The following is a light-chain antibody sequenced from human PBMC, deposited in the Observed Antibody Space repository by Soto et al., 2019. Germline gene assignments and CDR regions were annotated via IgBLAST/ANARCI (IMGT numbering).Light chain of an antibody. V-gene: IGKV1-39*01. CDR3: QQSYSTPQFT. CDR2: AAS. CDR1: QSISSY. J-gene: IGKJ5*01. Sequence: DIQMTQSASSLSASLGDRVTITCRASQSISSYLNWYQQKPVKAPKLLIYAASSLQSGVPSRFSGSGSGTDFTLTISSLQPEDFATYYCQQSYSTPQFTFGPGTRLEIK.